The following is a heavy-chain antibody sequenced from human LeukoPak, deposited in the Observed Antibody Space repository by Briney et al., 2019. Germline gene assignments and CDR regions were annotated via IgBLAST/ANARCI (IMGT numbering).Heavy chain of an antibody. Sequence: GGSLRLSCAASGFMFSVYWMTWVRQAPGKGLEWVANIKQDGSETYYVDSVKGRFTISRDNAENSLFLQMNSLRAEDTAVYYCARDGGRDYDFDYFDYWGQGTMVSVSS. V-gene: IGHV3-7*01. J-gene: IGHJ4*02. CDR2: IKQDGSET. CDR3: ARDGGRDYDFDYFDY. D-gene: IGHD3-3*01. CDR1: GFMFSVYW.